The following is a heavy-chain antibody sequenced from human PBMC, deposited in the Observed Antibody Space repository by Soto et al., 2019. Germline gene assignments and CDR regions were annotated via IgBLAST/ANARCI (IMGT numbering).Heavy chain of an antibody. D-gene: IGHD1-1*01. CDR1: GGSLSTPVW. CDR3: ARKAWTRLDY. V-gene: IGHV4-4*02. J-gene: IGHJ4*02. Sequence: SETLSLTCGVSGGSLSTPVWWTWVRLTPGKGLEWIGEVFHSGSVNYNPSLQSRVTISVDKSTNHFSLRLTSVTTADTAVYYCARKAWTRLDYWGQGALVTVSS. CDR2: VFHSGSV.